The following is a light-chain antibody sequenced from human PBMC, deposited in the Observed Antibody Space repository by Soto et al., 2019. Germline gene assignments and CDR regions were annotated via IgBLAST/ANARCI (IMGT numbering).Light chain of an antibody. CDR1: QSVFKSY. CDR2: GAS. J-gene: IGKJ1*01. V-gene: IGKV3-20*01. CDR3: QQYCRSPQT. Sequence: ENVLTQSPGTLSLSPGERATLSCRASQSVFKSYLAWYQQKPGQAPRLLIYGASSRATDIPDRFSGSGSGTDFTLTVTRLEPEDFAVYYCQQYCRSPQTFGQGTRVEVK.